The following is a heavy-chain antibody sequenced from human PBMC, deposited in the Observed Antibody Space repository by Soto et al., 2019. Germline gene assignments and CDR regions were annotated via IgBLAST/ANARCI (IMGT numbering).Heavy chain of an antibody. J-gene: IGHJ6*02. CDR2: IDPSDSYT. Sequence: GESLKISCKGSGYSFTSYWISWVRQMPGKGLEWMGRIDPSDSYTNYSPSFQGHVTISADKSISTAYLQWSSLKASDTAMYYCAWIDGSSYYYYGMDVWGQGTTVTVSS. CDR3: AWIDGSSYYYYGMDV. D-gene: IGHD6-6*01. CDR1: GYSFTSYW. V-gene: IGHV5-10-1*01.